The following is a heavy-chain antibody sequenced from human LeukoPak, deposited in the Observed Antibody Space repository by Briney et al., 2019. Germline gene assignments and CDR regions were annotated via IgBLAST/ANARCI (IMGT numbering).Heavy chain of an antibody. D-gene: IGHD5-24*01. CDR2: IIPIFGTA. Sequence: SVKVSCKASGGTFSSYAISWVRQAPGQGLEWMGGIIPIFGTANYAQKFQGRVTITTDESTSTAYMELSSLRSEDTAVYYCARGFSPFGDGYNYPYYFDYWGQGTLVTVCS. CDR1: GGTFSSYA. V-gene: IGHV1-69*05. CDR3: ARGFSPFGDGYNYPYYFDY. J-gene: IGHJ4*02.